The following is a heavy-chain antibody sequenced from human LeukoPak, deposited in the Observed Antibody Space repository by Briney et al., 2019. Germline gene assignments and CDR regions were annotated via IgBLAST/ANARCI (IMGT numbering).Heavy chain of an antibody. CDR3: ARDLGTTNWFDP. V-gene: IGHV3-74*01. CDR2: INTDGRTT. J-gene: IGHJ5*02. D-gene: IGHD1-26*01. Sequence: GGSLRLSCAASGFTFTNYWMHWVRQSPGEGLVWVSHINTDGRTTTYAESVKGRFTISRDNAKNTLYLQMNSLRAEDTAVYYCARDLGTTNWFDPWGQGTLVTVSS. CDR1: GFTFTNYW.